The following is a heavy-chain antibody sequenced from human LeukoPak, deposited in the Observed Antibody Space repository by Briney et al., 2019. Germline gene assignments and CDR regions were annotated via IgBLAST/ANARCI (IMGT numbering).Heavy chain of an antibody. V-gene: IGHV4-34*01. D-gene: IGHD6-13*01. CDR1: GGSFSGYY. J-gene: IGHJ4*02. Sequence: SETPSLTCAVYGGSFSGYYWSWIRQPPGKGLEWIGEINHSGSTNYNPSLKSRVTISVDTSKNQFSLKLRSVTAADTAVYYCARGLAARYFDYWGQGTLVTVSS. CDR2: INHSGST. CDR3: ARGLAARYFDY.